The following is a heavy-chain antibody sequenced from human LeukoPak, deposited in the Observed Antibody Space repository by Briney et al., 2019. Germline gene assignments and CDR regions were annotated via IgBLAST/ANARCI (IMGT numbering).Heavy chain of an antibody. J-gene: IGHJ4*02. CDR3: ARELEPYYFDY. D-gene: IGHD1-1*01. V-gene: IGHV1-18*01. Sequence: ASVKVSCKTSGYTFTNYGISWVRQAPGQGLEWMGWISAYNGNTNYTQNLQGRVTMTTDTSTSTAYMELRSLRSDDTAVYYCARELEPYYFDYWGQGSLVTVSS. CDR2: ISAYNGNT. CDR1: GYTFTNYG.